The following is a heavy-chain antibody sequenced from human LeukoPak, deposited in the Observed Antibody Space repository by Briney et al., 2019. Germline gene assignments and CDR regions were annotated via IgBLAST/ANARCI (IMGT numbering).Heavy chain of an antibody. V-gene: IGHV3-9*01. CDR1: GFTFDDYA. J-gene: IGHJ4*02. Sequence: EAGGSLRLSCAASGFTFDDYAMHWVRQAPGKGLEWVSGISWNSGSIGYADSVKGRFTISRDNAKNSLYLQMNSLRAEDTALYYCAKDKGIAVALYYFDYWGQGTLVTVSS. CDR2: ISWNSGSI. D-gene: IGHD6-19*01. CDR3: AKDKGIAVALYYFDY.